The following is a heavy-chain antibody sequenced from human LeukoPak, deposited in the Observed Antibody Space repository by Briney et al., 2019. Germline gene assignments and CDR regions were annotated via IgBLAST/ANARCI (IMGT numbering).Heavy chain of an antibody. V-gene: IGHV1-18*01. CDR2: ISAYNGNT. CDR3: ARLDGIYSSSWYRPDYYYMDV. Sequence: ASVKVSCKASGYTFTSYGISWVRQAPGQGLEWMGWISAYNGNTNYAQKPQGRVTMTTDTSPRTAYMELRSLRSDDTAVYYCARLDGIYSSSWYRPDYYYMDVWGKGTTVTVSS. CDR1: GYTFTSYG. D-gene: IGHD6-13*01. J-gene: IGHJ6*03.